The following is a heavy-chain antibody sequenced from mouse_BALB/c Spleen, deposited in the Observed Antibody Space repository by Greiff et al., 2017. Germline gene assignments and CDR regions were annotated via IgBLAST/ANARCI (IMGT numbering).Heavy chain of an antibody. Sequence: QVQLQQSGPELVKPGSSVKISCKASGYAFSSSWMNWVKQRPGQGLEWIGRIYPGDGDTNYNGKFKGKATLTADKSSSTAYMQLSSLTSVDSAVYFCARTYGNYREDYFDYWGQGTTLTVSS. CDR3: ARTYGNYREDYFDY. CDR2: IYPGDGDT. V-gene: IGHV1-82*01. D-gene: IGHD2-1*01. J-gene: IGHJ2*01. CDR1: GYAFSSSW.